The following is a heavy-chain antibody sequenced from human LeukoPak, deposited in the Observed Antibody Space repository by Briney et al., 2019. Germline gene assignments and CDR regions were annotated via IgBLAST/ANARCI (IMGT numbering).Heavy chain of an antibody. CDR1: GFTFSSYW. J-gene: IGHJ3*02. D-gene: IGHD6-19*01. Sequence: GGSLRLSCAASGFTFSSYWMSWVRQAPGKGLEWVSSISSSSSYIYYADSVKGRFTISRDNAKNSLYLQMNSLRAEDTAVYYCARSIAVAADAFDIWGQGTMVTVSS. V-gene: IGHV3-21*01. CDR2: ISSSSSYI. CDR3: ARSIAVAADAFDI.